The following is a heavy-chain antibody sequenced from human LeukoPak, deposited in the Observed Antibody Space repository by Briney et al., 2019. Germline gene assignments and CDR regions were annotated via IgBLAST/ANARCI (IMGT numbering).Heavy chain of an antibody. Sequence: KPSETLSLTCTVSGGSISSYYWSWIRQPPGKGLEWIGYIYYSGSTNYNPSLKGRVTISVDTSKNQFSLKLSSVTAADTAVYYCARDYGDYEHYLDYWGQGTLVTVSS. CDR2: IYYSGST. CDR1: GGSISSYY. V-gene: IGHV4-59*12. CDR3: ARDYGDYEHYLDY. D-gene: IGHD4-17*01. J-gene: IGHJ4*02.